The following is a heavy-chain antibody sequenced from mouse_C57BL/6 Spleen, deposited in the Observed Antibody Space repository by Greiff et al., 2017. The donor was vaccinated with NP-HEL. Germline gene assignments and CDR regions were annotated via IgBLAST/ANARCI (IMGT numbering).Heavy chain of an antibody. CDR3: ASDYYGSSGFAY. D-gene: IGHD1-1*01. CDR2: IYPRSGNT. V-gene: IGHV1-81*01. CDR1: GYTFTSYG. Sequence: VKLQESGAELARPGASVKLSCKASGYTFTSYGISWVKQRTGQGLEWIGEIYPRSGNTYYNEKFKGKATLTADKSSSTAYMELRGLTSEDSAVYFCASDYYGSSGFAYWGQGTLVTVSA. J-gene: IGHJ3*01.